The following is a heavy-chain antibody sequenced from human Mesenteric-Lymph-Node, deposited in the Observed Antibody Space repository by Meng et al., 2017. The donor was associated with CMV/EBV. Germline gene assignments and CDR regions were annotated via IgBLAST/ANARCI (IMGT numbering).Heavy chain of an antibody. CDR2: IYSGGRT. Sequence: LSGAASGFTISENYMSWVRQAPGKGLEWVSLIYSGGRTYYADSVKGRFTISTDNSKNTLYLQMNSLRADDTAVYYCARDPSLGSGDYWGQGTLVTVSS. D-gene: IGHD3-16*02. CDR3: ARDPSLGSGDY. V-gene: IGHV3-53*01. J-gene: IGHJ4*02. CDR1: GFTISENY.